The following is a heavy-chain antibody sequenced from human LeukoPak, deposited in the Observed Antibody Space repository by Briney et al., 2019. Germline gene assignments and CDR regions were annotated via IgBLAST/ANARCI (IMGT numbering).Heavy chain of an antibody. CDR1: GGSISSGDYS. J-gene: IGHJ5*02. D-gene: IGHD3-3*01. CDR3: ARVSYDFWSGYYRGNWFDP. CDR2: IYYSGST. Sequence: PSQTLSLTCTVSGGSISSGDYSWSWIRQPLGKGLEWIGYIYYSGSTYYNPSLKSRVTISVDTSKNQFSLKLSSVTAADTAVYYCARVSYDFWSGYYRGNWFDPWGQGTLVTVSS. V-gene: IGHV4-30-4*01.